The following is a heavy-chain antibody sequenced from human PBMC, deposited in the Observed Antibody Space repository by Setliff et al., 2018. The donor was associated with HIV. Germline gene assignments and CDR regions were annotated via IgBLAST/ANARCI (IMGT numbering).Heavy chain of an antibody. V-gene: IGHV3-23*01. J-gene: IGHJ4*02. Sequence: GGSLRLSCAASGFTSRTYVMSWVRQAPGKGLEWVSGISGSGGSTYYADSVKGRFTISRDNSKNTLYLQMNSLRVDDTALYYCARTPRYYDYAWGSYGAPLYYFDYWGQGTLVTVSS. D-gene: IGHD3-16*01. CDR3: ARTPRYYDYAWGSYGAPLYYFDY. CDR2: ISGSGGST. CDR1: GFTSRTYV.